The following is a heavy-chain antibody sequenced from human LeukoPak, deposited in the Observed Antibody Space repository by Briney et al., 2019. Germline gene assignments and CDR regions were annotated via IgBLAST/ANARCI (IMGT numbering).Heavy chain of an antibody. J-gene: IGHJ4*02. V-gene: IGHV1-2*02. CDR3: ARESSGYDFRGPFDY. CDR2: INPNSGGT. Sequence: ASVKVSCKASGYTFTGYYMHWVRQAPGQGLEWMGWINPNSGGTNYAQKFQGRVTMTRDTSISTAYMELSSLRSEDTAVYYCARESSGYDFRGPFDYWGQGTLVTVSS. D-gene: IGHD5-12*01. CDR1: GYTFTGYY.